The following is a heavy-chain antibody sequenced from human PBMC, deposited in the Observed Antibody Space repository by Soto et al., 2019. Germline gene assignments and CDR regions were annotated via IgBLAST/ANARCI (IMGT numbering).Heavy chain of an antibody. V-gene: IGHV3-23*01. CDR1: GFTFSSYA. CDR2: ISGSGGST. J-gene: IGHJ4*02. CDR3: XXXXXXXXXXPWDY. Sequence: EVQLLESGGGLVQPGGSLRLSCAASGFTFSSYAMSWVRQAPGKGLEWVSAISGSGGSTHYADSVKGRFTISRDNXXXXXXXXXXXXXXXXXXXXXXXXXXXXXXXXPWDYWDQGTLVTVSS.